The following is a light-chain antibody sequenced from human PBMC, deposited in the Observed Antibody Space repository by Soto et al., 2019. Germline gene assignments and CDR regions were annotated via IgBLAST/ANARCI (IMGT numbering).Light chain of an antibody. V-gene: IGLV2-14*01. J-gene: IGLJ2*01. Sequence: QSALTQPASVSGSTGQSITISCTGTSSDVGGYNYVSWYQQHPGKAPKLMIYGVTNRPSGVSNRFSGSKSGNTASLTISGLQAEDEADYSCSSYTSSTTLSVVFGGGTKLTVL. CDR3: SSYTSSTTLSVV. CDR2: GVT. CDR1: SSDVGGYNY.